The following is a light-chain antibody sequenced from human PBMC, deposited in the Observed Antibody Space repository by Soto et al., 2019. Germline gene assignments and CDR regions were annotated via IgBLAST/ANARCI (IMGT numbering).Light chain of an antibody. CDR1: QSVSSSY. J-gene: IGKJ1*01. V-gene: IGKV3-20*01. CDR2: DTS. Sequence: ILLTPSPCTLSLSPGERATLSCRASQSVSSSYLAWYQQTPGQAPSLLVYDTSYRATGVPDRFSGSGSGTDFTLTISRLEHEDSAVYYCQQYDSSPWTFGQGTKVE. CDR3: QQYDSSPWT.